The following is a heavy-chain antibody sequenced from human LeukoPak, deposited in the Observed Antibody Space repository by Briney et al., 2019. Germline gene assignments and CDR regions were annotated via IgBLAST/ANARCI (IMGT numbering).Heavy chain of an antibody. J-gene: IGHJ4*02. CDR2: IWYDGSNK. CDR3: AGAPYSSSSWIGYFDY. V-gene: IGHV3-33*01. CDR1: GFTFSSYG. Sequence: PGRSLRLSCAASGFTFSSYGMHWVRQAPGKGLEWVAVIWYDGSNKYYADSVKGRFTISRDNSKNTLYLQMNSLRAEDTAVYYCAGAPYSSSSWIGYFDYWGQGTLVTVSS. D-gene: IGHD6-6*01.